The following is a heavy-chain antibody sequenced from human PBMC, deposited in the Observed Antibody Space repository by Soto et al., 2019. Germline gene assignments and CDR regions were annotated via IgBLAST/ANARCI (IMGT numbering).Heavy chain of an antibody. CDR3: AKEKPPLYTRHVGVLDC. CDR2: IIPIFGTS. D-gene: IGHD3-10*01. Sequence: QVQLVQSGAEVKKPGSSVQVSCKASGGTFSSYAISWVRQAPGQGLEWMGGIIPIFGTSNYAQKFQGRVTITADESRSTANMELSRLRSEDTDVYYCAKEKPPLYTRHVGVLDCWGQGTLVTVSS. V-gene: IGHV1-69*12. CDR1: GGTFSSYA. J-gene: IGHJ4*02.